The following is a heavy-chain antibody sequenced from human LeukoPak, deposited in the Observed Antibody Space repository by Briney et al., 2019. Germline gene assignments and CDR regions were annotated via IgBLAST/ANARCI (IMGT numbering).Heavy chain of an antibody. D-gene: IGHD3-22*01. V-gene: IGHV3-7*05. J-gene: IGHJ4*02. CDR2: IKQDGSEK. Sequence: GGSLRPSCPPSGSTFISNWRSWVGQPPGKEREWGAKIKQDGSEKYYVDSVKGRFIISRDNAKNSLYLQVNSLRAEDTAVYYCARGYYYDSSGYYLYWGQGTLVTVSS. CDR3: ARGYYYDSSGYYLY. CDR1: GSTFISNW.